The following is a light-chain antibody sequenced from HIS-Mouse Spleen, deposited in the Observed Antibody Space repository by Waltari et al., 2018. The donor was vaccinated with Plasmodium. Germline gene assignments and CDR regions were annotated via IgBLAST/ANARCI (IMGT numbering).Light chain of an antibody. CDR2: EDS. V-gene: IGLV3-10*01. Sequence: YELTQPPSASVSPGQTARITCSGDALPKKYAYWYQQKSGQAPVLVNYEDSKRPSGIPGRFSGSSSGTMATLTISRAQVEDEADYYCYSTDSSGNHRVFGGGTKLTVL. J-gene: IGLJ3*02. CDR3: YSTDSSGNHRV. CDR1: ALPKKY.